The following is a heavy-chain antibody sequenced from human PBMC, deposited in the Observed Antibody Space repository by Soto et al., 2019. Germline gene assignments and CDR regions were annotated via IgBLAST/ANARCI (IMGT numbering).Heavy chain of an antibody. CDR1: GGSISSYY. V-gene: IGHV4-59*01. Sequence: SETLSLTCTVSGGSISSYYWSWIRQPPGKGLEWIGYIYYSGSTNYNPSLKSRVTISVDTSKNQFSLKLSSVTAADTAVYYCARDYYDILTGYPLPYGMDVWGQGTTVTV. D-gene: IGHD3-9*01. CDR3: ARDYYDILTGYPLPYGMDV. CDR2: IYYSGST. J-gene: IGHJ6*02.